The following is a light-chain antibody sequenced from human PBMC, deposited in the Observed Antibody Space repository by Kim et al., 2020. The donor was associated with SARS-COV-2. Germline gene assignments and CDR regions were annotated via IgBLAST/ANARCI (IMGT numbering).Light chain of an antibody. CDR1: SSDVGGYTY. CDR2: DVI. J-gene: IGLJ3*02. CDR3: SSYTSNNEWV. Sequence: GQSITTSCPGTSSDVGGYTYVSWYQQHTGKAPMLMVYDVINRPSDVSTRFSGSRSGNTASLTISGLQAEDEADYYCSSYTSNNEWVFGGGTKLTVL. V-gene: IGLV2-14*03.